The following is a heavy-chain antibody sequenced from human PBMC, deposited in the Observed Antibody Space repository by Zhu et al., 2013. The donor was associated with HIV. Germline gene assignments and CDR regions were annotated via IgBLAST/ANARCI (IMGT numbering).Heavy chain of an antibody. CDR1: GYTFTGYY. CDR2: INPNSGGT. CDR3: ARDGEVFWGYYYYYGTGR. J-gene: IGHJ6*02. D-gene: IGHD3-3*01. Sequence: QVQLVQSGAEVKKPGASVKVSCKASGYTFTGYYMHWVRQAPGQGLEWMGWINPNSGGTNYAQKFQGRVTMTRDTSISTAYMELSRLRSDDTAVYYCARDGEVFWGYYYYYGTGRLGPRDHGHRLL. V-gene: IGHV1-2*02.